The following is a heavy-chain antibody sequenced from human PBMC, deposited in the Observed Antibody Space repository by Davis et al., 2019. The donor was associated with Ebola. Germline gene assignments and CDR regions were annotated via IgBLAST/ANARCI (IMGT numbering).Heavy chain of an antibody. CDR2: MNPNSGNT. D-gene: IGHD2-2*01. CDR3: ARDVGKKWGRSTEEHLLT. CDR1: GYTFTSYD. Sequence: ASVKVSCKASGYTFTSYDINWVRQATGQGLEWMGWMNPNSGNTGYAQKFQGRVTITADKSTSTAYMELSSLRSEDTAVYYCARDVGKKWGRSTEEHLLTWGQGTLVTVSS. J-gene: IGHJ5*02. V-gene: IGHV1-8*01.